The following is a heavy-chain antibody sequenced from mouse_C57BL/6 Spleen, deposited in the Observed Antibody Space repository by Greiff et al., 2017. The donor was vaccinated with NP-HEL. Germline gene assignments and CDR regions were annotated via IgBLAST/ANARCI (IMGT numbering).Heavy chain of an antibody. D-gene: IGHD1-1*01. V-gene: IGHV14-3*01. J-gene: IGHJ2*01. CDR1: GFNIKNTY. CDR2: IDPANGNT. Sequence: EVKLVESVAELVRPGASVKLSCTASGFNIKNTYMHWVKQRPEQGLEWIGRIDPANGNTKYAPKFQGKATITADTSSNTAYLQLSSLTSEDTAIYYCARGKYYGSYFDYWGQGTTLTVSS. CDR3: ARGKYYGSYFDY.